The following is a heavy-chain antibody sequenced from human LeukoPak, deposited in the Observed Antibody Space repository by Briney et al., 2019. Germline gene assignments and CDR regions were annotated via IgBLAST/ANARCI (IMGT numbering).Heavy chain of an antibody. CDR2: INDGGYNT. D-gene: IGHD4-23*01. CDR3: AKKETVVSPGNYFDH. CDR1: GLTFSTYH. Sequence: GASLRLPCAPSGLTFSTYHLNWVRQAPGKGLEWVAAINDGGYNTYYADSVRGRFTISRDNAKNTLYLQMNSLRAEDTAVYYCAKKETVVSPGNYFDHWGQGTLVTVSS. J-gene: IGHJ4*02. V-gene: IGHV3-23*01.